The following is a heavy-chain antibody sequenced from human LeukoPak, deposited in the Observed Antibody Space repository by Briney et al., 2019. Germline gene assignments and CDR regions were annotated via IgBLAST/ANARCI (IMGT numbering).Heavy chain of an antibody. Sequence: PGGSLRLSCAASGFTFSHYWMSWVRQAPGKGLEWVANIKQDGSEKYYVDSMKGRFTISRDNAKNSLYLQMNSLRAEDTALYYCATHRGYSYGTAEDFDYWGQGTLVTVSS. CDR2: IKQDGSEK. CDR3: ATHRGYSYGTAEDFDY. V-gene: IGHV3-7*01. J-gene: IGHJ4*02. CDR1: GFTFSHYW. D-gene: IGHD5-18*01.